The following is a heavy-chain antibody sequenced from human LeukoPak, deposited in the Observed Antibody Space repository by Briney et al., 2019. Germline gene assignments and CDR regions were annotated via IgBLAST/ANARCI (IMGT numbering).Heavy chain of an antibody. CDR1: GFSLSTRGVG. CDR2: IYWDDDK. V-gene: IGHV2-5*02. D-gene: IGHD3-22*01. Sequence: ESGPTLVNPTQTLTLTCTFSGFSLSTRGVGVGWIRQPPGKALEWLALIYWDDDKRYSPSLKSRLTITKDTSKNQVVLTMTNMDPVDTATYYCAHNEVRYYYDSSGYQKDAFDIWGQGTMVTVSS. CDR3: AHNEVRYYYDSSGYQKDAFDI. J-gene: IGHJ3*02.